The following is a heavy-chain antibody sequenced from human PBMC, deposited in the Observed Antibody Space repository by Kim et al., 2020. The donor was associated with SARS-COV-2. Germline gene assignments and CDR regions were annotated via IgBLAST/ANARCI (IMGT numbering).Heavy chain of an antibody. Sequence: GGKTDYAAPVKGRFTISRDDSKNTLYLQMNSLKTEDTAVYYCTTTLWFDPWGQGTLVTVSS. V-gene: IGHV3-15*01. CDR3: TTTLWFDP. J-gene: IGHJ5*02. CDR2: GGKT.